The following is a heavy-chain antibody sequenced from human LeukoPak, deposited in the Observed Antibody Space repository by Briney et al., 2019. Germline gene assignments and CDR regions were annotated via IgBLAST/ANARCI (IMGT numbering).Heavy chain of an antibody. CDR1: GFTFDDYG. CDR3: ARAEGNYYDSSTGDY. J-gene: IGHJ4*02. Sequence: GGSLRLSCAASGFTFDDYGMSWVRPAPGKGLEWVSGINWNGGSTGYADSVKGRFTISRDNAKNSLYLQMNSLRAEDTALYYCARAEGNYYDSSTGDYWGQGTLVTVSS. V-gene: IGHV3-20*04. CDR2: INWNGGST. D-gene: IGHD3-22*01.